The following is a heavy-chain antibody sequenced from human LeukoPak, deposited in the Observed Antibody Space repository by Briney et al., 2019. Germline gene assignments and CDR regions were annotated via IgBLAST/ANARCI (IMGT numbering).Heavy chain of an antibody. CDR2: IWYDGSNK. V-gene: IGHV3-33*08. CDR3: ARDKDFWSGYSPYWFDP. CDR1: GFTFSSYW. Sequence: PGGSQRLSCAASGFTFSSYWMSWVRQAPGKGLEWVAVIWYDGSNKYYADSVKGRFTISRDNSKNTLYLQMNSLRAEDTAVYYCARDKDFWSGYSPYWFDPWGQGTLVTVSS. D-gene: IGHD3-3*01. J-gene: IGHJ5*02.